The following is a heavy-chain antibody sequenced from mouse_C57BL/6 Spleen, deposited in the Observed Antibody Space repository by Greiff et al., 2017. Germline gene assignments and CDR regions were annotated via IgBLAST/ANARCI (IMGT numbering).Heavy chain of an antibody. Sequence: QVQLQQPGAELVKPGASVKMSCKASGYTFTSYWITWVKQRPGQGLEWIGDIYPGSGSTNYNEKFKSKATLTVDTSSSTADMQLSSLTSEYSAVYYCARRGYYGYKSYAMDYWGQGTSVTVSS. CDR3: ARRGYYGYKSYAMDY. V-gene: IGHV1-55*01. J-gene: IGHJ4*01. CDR1: GYTFTSYW. CDR2: IYPGSGST. D-gene: IGHD2-2*01.